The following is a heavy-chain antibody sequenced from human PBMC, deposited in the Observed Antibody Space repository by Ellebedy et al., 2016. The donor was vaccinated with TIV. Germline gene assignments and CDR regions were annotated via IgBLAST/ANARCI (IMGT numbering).Heavy chain of an antibody. J-gene: IGHJ5*02. CDR2: INHSGST. CDR1: GGSFSGYY. Sequence: SETLSLXXAVYGGSFSGYYWSWIRQPPGKGLEWIGEINHSGSTNYNPSLKSRVTISVDTSKNQFSLKLSSVTAADTAVYYCASGYWFDPWGQGTLVTVSS. CDR3: ASGYWFDP. V-gene: IGHV4-34*01.